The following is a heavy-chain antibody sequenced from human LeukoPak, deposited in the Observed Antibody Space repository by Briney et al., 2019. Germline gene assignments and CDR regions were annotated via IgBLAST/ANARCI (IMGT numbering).Heavy chain of an antibody. D-gene: IGHD3-10*01. V-gene: IGHV1-69*05. Sequence: SVKVSCKASGGTFSSYAISWVRQAPGQGLEWMGGIIPIFGTANYAQKFQGRVTITTDESTSTAYMELSSLRSEDTAVYYCAREVRMVRGVSEGYYFDYWGQGTLVTVSS. J-gene: IGHJ4*02. CDR2: IIPIFGTA. CDR3: AREVRMVRGVSEGYYFDY. CDR1: GGTFSSYA.